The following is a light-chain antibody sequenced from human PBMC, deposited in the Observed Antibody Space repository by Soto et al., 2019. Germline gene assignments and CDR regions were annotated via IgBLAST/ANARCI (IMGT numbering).Light chain of an antibody. V-gene: IGLV2-14*03. CDR3: SSYTSSNMGV. J-gene: IGLJ1*01. CDR1: SSDVGGYNY. Sequence: QSVLTQPASVSGSPGQSITISCTGSSSDVGGYNYVSWYQQHPGNAPKLMIYDVSNRPSGVSNRFSGSKSGNTASLTISGLQAEDEADYHCSSYTSSNMGVFGTGTKVTVL. CDR2: DVS.